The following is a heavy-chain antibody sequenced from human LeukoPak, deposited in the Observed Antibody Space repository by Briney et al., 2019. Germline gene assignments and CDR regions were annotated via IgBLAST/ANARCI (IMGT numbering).Heavy chain of an antibody. V-gene: IGHV3-23*01. CDR1: GFTFTSYA. CDR3: AKDPRVGSRVATPCH. CDR2: ISGSGGST. J-gene: IGHJ4*02. Sequence: PGGSLRPSCAASGFTFTSYAMSWVRQAPGKGLEWVSAISGSGGSTYYADSVKGWFTISRYNSRSTLFLQMNSLRAEDTAVYYCAKDPRVGSRVATPCHWGQGTLVTVSS. D-gene: IGHD5-24*01.